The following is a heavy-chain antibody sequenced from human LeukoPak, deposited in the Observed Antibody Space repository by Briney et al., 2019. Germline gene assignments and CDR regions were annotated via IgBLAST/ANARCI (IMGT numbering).Heavy chain of an antibody. CDR1: GGPKRSSNG. D-gene: IGHD3-22*01. CDR2: IYHSGST. J-gene: IGHJ2*01. CDR3: ARDYYSASSPSYWNPDL. Sequence: PSGTLSLTCGVSGGPKRSSNGWGWVRQSPGKGLEWIEEIYHSGSTNYNPSLKSRVTISVDKSENQFSLKLSSVTAADTAVYYCARDYYSASSPSYWNPDLWGRGTLVTVSS. V-gene: IGHV4-4*02.